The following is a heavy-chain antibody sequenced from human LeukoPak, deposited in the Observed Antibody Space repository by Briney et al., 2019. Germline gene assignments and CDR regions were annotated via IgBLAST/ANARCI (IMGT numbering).Heavy chain of an antibody. Sequence: ASVKVSCKVSGYTLTELSMHWVRQAPGQGLEWMGIINPSGGSTSYAQKFQGRVTMTRDTTTSTVYMELSSLRSEDTAVYYCARDLLAPETYYYDSSLDSPIGGAFDIWGQGTMVTVSS. D-gene: IGHD3-22*01. V-gene: IGHV1-46*01. J-gene: IGHJ3*02. CDR2: INPSGGST. CDR1: GYTLTELS. CDR3: ARDLLAPETYYYDSSLDSPIGGAFDI.